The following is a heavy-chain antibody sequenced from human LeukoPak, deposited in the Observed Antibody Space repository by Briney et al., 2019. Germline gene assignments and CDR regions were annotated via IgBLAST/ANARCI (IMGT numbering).Heavy chain of an antibody. CDR1: GCTFNNYG. Sequence: PGGSLRLSCAASGCTFNNYGMHRVRQAPGKGLEWVAVISYDGSNKYYADSVKGRFTISRDNSKNTFYLQMISLRAEDTAVYYCAKDGGLTVTTHDAFDIWGQGTMVTVSS. CDR2: ISYDGSNK. D-gene: IGHD4-17*01. CDR3: AKDGGLTVTTHDAFDI. V-gene: IGHV3-30*18. J-gene: IGHJ3*02.